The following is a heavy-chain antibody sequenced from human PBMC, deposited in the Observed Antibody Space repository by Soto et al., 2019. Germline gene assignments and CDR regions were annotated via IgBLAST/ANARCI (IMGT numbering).Heavy chain of an antibody. CDR2: ISAYNGNT. V-gene: IGHV1-18*01. CDR1: GYTFTSYG. CDR3: ARDAAPGSWGARIREVKRGIAFDI. Sequence: QVQLVQSGAEVKKPGASVKVSCKASGYTFTSYGISWVRQAPGQGLEWMGWISAYNGNTNYAQKLQGRVTMTTDTSTSTAYMELRSLRSDDTAVYYCARDAAPGSWGARIREVKRGIAFDIWGQGTMVTVSS. D-gene: IGHD1-26*01. J-gene: IGHJ3*02.